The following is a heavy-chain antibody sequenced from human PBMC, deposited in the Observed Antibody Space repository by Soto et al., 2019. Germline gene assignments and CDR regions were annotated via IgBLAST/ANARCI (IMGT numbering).Heavy chain of an antibody. Sequence: GASVKVSCKASGYTFTSYAMHWVRQAPGQRLEWMGWINAGNGNTKYSQKFQGRVTITRDTSANTAYMELSSLRSEDTAVYYCARLYSSGWSIDYWGQGTLVTVSS. CDR3: ARLYSSGWSIDY. J-gene: IGHJ4*02. V-gene: IGHV1-3*01. D-gene: IGHD6-19*01. CDR2: INAGNGNT. CDR1: GYTFTSYA.